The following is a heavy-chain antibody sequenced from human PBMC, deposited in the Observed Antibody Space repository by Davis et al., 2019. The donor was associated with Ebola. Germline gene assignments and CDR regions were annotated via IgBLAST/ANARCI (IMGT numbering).Heavy chain of an antibody. V-gene: IGHV3-21*01. CDR2: ISSSSSYI. CDR1: GFTFSRYS. Sequence: GESLKISCAASGFTFSRYSMNWVRQAPGKGLEWVSSISSSSSYIYYADSVKGRFTISRDNAKNSLYLQMNSLRAEDTAVYYCAKAYWAYGDYGWYFDLWGRGTLVTVSS. J-gene: IGHJ2*01. D-gene: IGHD4-17*01. CDR3: AKAYWAYGDYGWYFDL.